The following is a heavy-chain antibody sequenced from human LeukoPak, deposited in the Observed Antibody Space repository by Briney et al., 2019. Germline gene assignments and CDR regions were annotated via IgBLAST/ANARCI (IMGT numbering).Heavy chain of an antibody. Sequence: ASVKVSCKASGYTFTGYYMHWVRQAPGQGLEWMGWINPNSGGTNYAQKFQGRVTMTRDTSISTAYMELSRLRSDDTAVYYCARVGIAVAGTGFDYWGQGTLITVSS. J-gene: IGHJ4*02. CDR2: INPNSGGT. V-gene: IGHV1-2*02. D-gene: IGHD6-19*01. CDR3: ARVGIAVAGTGFDY. CDR1: GYTFTGYY.